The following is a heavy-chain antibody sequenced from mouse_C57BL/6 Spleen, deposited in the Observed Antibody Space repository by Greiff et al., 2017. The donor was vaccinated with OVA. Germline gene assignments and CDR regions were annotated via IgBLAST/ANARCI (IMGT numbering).Heavy chain of an antibody. V-gene: IGHV1-55*01. D-gene: IGHD2-4*01. CDR3: ARGDDYDEGAWFAY. J-gene: IGHJ3*01. Sequence: QVQLKESGAELVKPGASVKMSCKASGYTFTSYWITWVKQRPGQGLEWIGDIYPGSGSTNYNEKFKSKVTLTVDTSSSTAYMQLSSLTSEDSAVYYCARGDDYDEGAWFAYWGQGTLVTVSA. CDR1: GYTFTSYW. CDR2: IYPGSGST.